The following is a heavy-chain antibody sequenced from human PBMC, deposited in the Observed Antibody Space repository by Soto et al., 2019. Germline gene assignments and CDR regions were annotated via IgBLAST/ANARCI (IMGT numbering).Heavy chain of an antibody. D-gene: IGHD4-17*01. V-gene: IGHV1-69*01. CDR3: ARKRNTAKNYGLDV. CDR2: IIPVFGTP. CDR1: GGTFSTYS. J-gene: IGHJ6*02. Sequence: QVQLVQSGAEVKKPGSSMEVSCQASGGTFSTYSLNWVRQAPGQGLEWMGGIIPVFGTPNYAQKFQGRVTITADESTSTAYMEVTSLTSEDTAVYYCARKRNTAKNYGLDVWGQGTTVTVSS.